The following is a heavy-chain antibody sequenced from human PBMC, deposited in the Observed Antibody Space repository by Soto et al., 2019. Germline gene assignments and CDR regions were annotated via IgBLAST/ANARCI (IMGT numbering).Heavy chain of an antibody. V-gene: IGHV4-31*03. D-gene: IGHD6-6*01. CDR3: ARGSFSSSSSWFDP. Sequence: LSLTCTVSGGSISSDANFWSWIRQLPGRGLEWIGYISYTGRTYYTPSLNSRLTISLDTSKNLFSLRLSAVTAVDTAVYFCARGSFSSSSSWFDPWGQGTLVTVSS. CDR2: ISYTGRT. J-gene: IGHJ5*02. CDR1: GGSISSDANF.